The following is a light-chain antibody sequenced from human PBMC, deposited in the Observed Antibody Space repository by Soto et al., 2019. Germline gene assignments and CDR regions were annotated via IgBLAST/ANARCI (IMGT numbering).Light chain of an antibody. CDR3: SSYTSNSTPFV. V-gene: IGLV2-14*01. Sequence: QSALTQPASVSGSHGQSITISCTGTSSDVGGYNYVSWYQQHPGKAPKLMIYEVSHRPSGVSNRFSGSKSGNTASLTISGLQAEDEADYYCSSYTSNSTPFVFGTGTKVTVL. J-gene: IGLJ1*01. CDR1: SSDVGGYNY. CDR2: EVS.